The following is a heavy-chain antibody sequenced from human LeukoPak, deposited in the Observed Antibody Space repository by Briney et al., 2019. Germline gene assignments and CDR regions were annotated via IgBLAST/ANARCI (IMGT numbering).Heavy chain of an antibody. CDR2: TYYRSKWYK. Sequence: SQTLSLTCAISGDSVSSNSAGWDWIRQSPSRGLEWLGRTYYRSKWYKDYAVSVKSRVTINPDTSKNQFSLQLNSVTPEDTAVYYCARDTCVVAAAPNWFDRWGQGTLVTVSS. CDR3: ARDTCVVAAAPNWFDR. CDR1: GDSVSSNSAG. J-gene: IGHJ5*02. V-gene: IGHV6-1*01. D-gene: IGHD2-2*01.